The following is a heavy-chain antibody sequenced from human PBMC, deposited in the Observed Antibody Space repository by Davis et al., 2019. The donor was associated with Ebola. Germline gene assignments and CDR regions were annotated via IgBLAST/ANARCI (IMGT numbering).Heavy chain of an antibody. V-gene: IGHV3-53*04. CDR1: GFTFSSYS. CDR3: ARSPRYSYGNYFDY. J-gene: IGHJ4*02. Sequence: GESLKISCAASGFTFSSYSMNWVRQAPGKGLEWVSVIYSGGSTYYADSVRGRFTISRHNSKNTLYFQMNSLRAEDTAVYYCARSPRYSYGNYFDYWGQGTLVTVSS. D-gene: IGHD5-18*01. CDR2: IYSGGST.